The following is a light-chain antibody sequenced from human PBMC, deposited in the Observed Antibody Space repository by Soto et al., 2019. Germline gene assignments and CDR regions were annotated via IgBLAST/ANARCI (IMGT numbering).Light chain of an antibody. Sequence: IQMTQSPSTLSASVGDRVTITCRTSQNINSHLNWYQQKPGKAPKLLIYAASSLQSGVPSTFSGSGSGTDFTLTISSLQPEDFATYFCQQTYSIPITFGEGTRLE. CDR1: QNINSH. V-gene: IGKV1-39*01. J-gene: IGKJ5*01. CDR3: QQTYSIPIT. CDR2: AAS.